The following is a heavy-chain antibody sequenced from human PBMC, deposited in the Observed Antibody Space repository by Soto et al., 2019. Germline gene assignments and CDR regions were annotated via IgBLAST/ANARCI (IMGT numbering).Heavy chain of an antibody. CDR1: GASITGSSY. CDR3: ARGMTPPGAPAWYYFDS. V-gene: IGHV4-4*07. J-gene: IGHJ4*02. D-gene: IGHD2-8*02. Sequence: PSETLSLTCTVFGASITGSSYWSWIRQPAGKGLEWIGRFSLSGTTSYNPSLRSRVTMSADVSKNQFPLRLTSVTAADTALYYCARGMTPPGAPAWYYFDSWGQGTLVTVSS. CDR2: FSLSGTT.